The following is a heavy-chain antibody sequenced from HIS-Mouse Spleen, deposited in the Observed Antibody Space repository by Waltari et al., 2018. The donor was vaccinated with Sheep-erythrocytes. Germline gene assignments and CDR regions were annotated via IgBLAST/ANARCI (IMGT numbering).Heavy chain of an antibody. CDR2: ISYDGSNK. J-gene: IGHJ1*01. CDR1: GFTFSSYA. V-gene: IGHV3-30-3*01. Sequence: SGFTFSSYAMHWVRQAPGKGLEWVAVISYDGSNKYYSESVKGRFTISRDNSKNTLYLQMNSLRAEDTAVYYCARGAYSSSWYPFQHWGQGTLVTVSS. CDR3: ARGAYSSSWYPFQH. D-gene: IGHD6-13*01.